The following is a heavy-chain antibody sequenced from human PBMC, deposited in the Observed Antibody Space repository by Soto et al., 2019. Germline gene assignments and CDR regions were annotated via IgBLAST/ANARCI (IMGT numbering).Heavy chain of an antibody. CDR1: GFTFSPYW. CDR3: ARSTHSSGDY. J-gene: IGHJ4*02. D-gene: IGHD3-22*01. Sequence: EVQLVESGGTLVQPGGSLRLSCAASGFTFSPYWMSWVRQAPGKGLEWVAHIRPDGSEQFYADSVEGRFTVSGDNAKNSMFLQMNSLRAEDTAVYYCARSTHSSGDYWGQGTLVAVSS. CDR2: IRPDGSEQ. V-gene: IGHV3-7*05.